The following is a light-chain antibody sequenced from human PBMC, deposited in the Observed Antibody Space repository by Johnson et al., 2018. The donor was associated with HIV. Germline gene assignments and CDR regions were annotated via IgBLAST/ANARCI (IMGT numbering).Light chain of an antibody. CDR3: GVWDASLSPHYV. CDR2: ENN. J-gene: IGLJ1*01. V-gene: IGLV1-51*02. CDR1: SSNIGNNY. Sequence: QAVLTQPPSVSAAPGQKVTISCSGSSSNIGNNYVSWYQQLPGTAPKLLVYENNKRPSGIPDRFSGSKSGASATLGITGLQTGDEADYYSGVWDASLSPHYVFGTGTTITVL.